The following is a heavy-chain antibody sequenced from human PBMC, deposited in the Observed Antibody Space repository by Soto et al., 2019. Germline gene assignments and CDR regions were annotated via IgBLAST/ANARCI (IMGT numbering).Heavy chain of an antibody. D-gene: IGHD2-15*01. CDR3: ARGYCSGGSCYDWFDP. Sequence: ASLKVSCKASCYTFTSYGISWVRQAPGQGLEWMGWISAYNGNTNYAQKLQGRVTMTTDTSTSTAYMELRSLRSDDTAVYYCARGYCSGGSCYDWFDPWGQGTLVTVS. V-gene: IGHV1-18*01. CDR1: CYTFTSYG. CDR2: ISAYNGNT. J-gene: IGHJ5*02.